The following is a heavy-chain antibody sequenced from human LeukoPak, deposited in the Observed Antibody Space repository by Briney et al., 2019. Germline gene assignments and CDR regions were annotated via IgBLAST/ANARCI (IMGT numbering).Heavy chain of an antibody. CDR2: INPNSGGT. V-gene: IGHV1-2*02. J-gene: IGHJ6*04. CDR3: AREYGSGSHYNPQDV. D-gene: IGHD3-10*01. CDR1: GYTFTGYY. Sequence: ASVKVSCKASGYTFTGYYMHWVRQAPGQGLEWMGWINPNSGGTNYAQKFQGRVTMARDTSISTAYMELSRLRSDDTAVYYCAREYGSGSHYNPQDVWGKGTTVTVSS.